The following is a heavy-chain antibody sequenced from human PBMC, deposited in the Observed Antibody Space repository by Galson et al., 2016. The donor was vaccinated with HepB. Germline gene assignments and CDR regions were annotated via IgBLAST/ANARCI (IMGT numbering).Heavy chain of an antibody. Sequence: SLRLSCAASGFTFSSYAMSWVRQAPGKGLEWVSTISGSGGSTYNADSVKGRFTISRDNSKNTLYQQMNSLRAEDTAVYYCAKRDGSGDYLGYYYYYGLDVWGHGTTVTVSS. J-gene: IGHJ6*02. CDR3: AKRDGSGDYLGYYYYYGLDV. D-gene: IGHD4-17*01. V-gene: IGHV3-23*01. CDR2: ISGSGGST. CDR1: GFTFSSYA.